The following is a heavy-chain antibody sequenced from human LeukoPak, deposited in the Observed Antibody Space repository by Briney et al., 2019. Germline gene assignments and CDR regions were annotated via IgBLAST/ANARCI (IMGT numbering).Heavy chain of an antibody. J-gene: IGHJ6*02. V-gene: IGHV1-69*04. D-gene: IGHD6-19*01. Sequence: SVKVSCKASGYTFTSYGISWVRQAPGQGLEWMGRIIPILGIANYAQKFQGRVTITADKSTSTAYMELSSLRSEDTAVYYCARPVAGYYYGMDVWGQGTTVTVSS. CDR2: IIPILGIA. CDR3: ARPVAGYYYGMDV. CDR1: GYTFTSYG.